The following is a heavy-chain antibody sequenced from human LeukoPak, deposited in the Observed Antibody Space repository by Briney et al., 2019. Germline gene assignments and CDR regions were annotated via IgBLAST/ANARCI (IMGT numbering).Heavy chain of an antibody. CDR1: GGSITSNF. Sequence: PSETLFLTCTVSGGSITSNFWSWIRQPPGKGLEWIGYIYNIDYVHNSGSTSYNPSLRSRATILGDTSKNQFSLKLNSVTAADTAVYYCARAKPDWNPPDYWGQGTLVAVTS. V-gene: IGHV4-59*08. CDR3: ARAKPDWNPPDY. D-gene: IGHD1-1*01. J-gene: IGHJ4*02. CDR2: IYNIDYVHNSGST.